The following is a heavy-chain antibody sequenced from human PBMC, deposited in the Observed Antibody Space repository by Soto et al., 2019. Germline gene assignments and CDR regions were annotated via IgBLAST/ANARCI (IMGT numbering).Heavy chain of an antibody. CDR1: GYTFTSYA. D-gene: IGHD2-8*01. J-gene: IGHJ5*02. Sequence: ASVKVSCKASGYTFTSYAMHWVRQAPGQRLEWMGWINAGNGNTKYSQKFQGRVTITRDTSASTAYMELSSLRSEDTAVYYCAREDIVLMVYAIGLFDPWGQGTLVTVSS. V-gene: IGHV1-3*01. CDR3: AREDIVLMVYAIGLFDP. CDR2: INAGNGNT.